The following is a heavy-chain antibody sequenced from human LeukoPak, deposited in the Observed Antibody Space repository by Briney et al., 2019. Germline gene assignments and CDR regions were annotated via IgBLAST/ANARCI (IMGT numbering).Heavy chain of an antibody. J-gene: IGHJ4*02. Sequence: GGSLRLSCAASGFTFSSYAMSWVRQAPGKGLEWVSAISGSGGSTYYADSVKGRFTISRDNSKNTLYLQMNSLRAEDTAVYYCAKMYYYDSSGYQDYFDYWGQGTLVTVSS. CDR3: AKMYYYDSSGYQDYFDY. CDR1: GFTFSSYA. D-gene: IGHD3-22*01. V-gene: IGHV3-23*01. CDR2: ISGSGGST.